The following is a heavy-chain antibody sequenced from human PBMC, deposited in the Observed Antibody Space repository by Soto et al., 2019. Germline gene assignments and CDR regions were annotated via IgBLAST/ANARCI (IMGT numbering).Heavy chain of an antibody. D-gene: IGHD3-22*01. V-gene: IGHV1-2*02. CDR2: INPNSGGT. J-gene: IGHJ4*02. CDR3: ARGDLGYYYHSSGYTFVDY. CDR1: GYTFTGYY. Sequence: ASVKVSCKASGYTFTGYYMHWVRQAPGQGLEWMGWINPNSGGTNYAQKFQGRVTMTRDTSISTAYMELSRLRSDDTAVYYCARGDLGYYYHSSGYTFVDYWGQGTLVTVSS.